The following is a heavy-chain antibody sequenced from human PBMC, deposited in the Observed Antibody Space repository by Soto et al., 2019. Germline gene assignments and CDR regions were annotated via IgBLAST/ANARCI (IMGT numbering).Heavy chain of an antibody. CDR1: GYTFTSYG. CDR3: ARAGSIAARPPSGWFDP. V-gene: IGHV1-18*01. Sequence: ASVKVSCKPSGYTFTSYGISWVRQAPGQGLEWMGWISAYNGNTNYAQKLQGRVTMTTDTSTSTAYMELRSLRSDDTAVYYCARAGSIAARPPSGWFDPWGQGTLVTVSS. CDR2: ISAYNGNT. J-gene: IGHJ5*02. D-gene: IGHD6-6*01.